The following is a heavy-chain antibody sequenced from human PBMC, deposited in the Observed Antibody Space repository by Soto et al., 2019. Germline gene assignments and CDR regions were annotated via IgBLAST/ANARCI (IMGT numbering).Heavy chain of an antibody. D-gene: IGHD2-2*01. Sequence: QVQLQQWGAGLLKPSETLSLTCAVYGGSSSGYYWSWIRQSAGKGLEWIGEINDSGSTNYNPSPKSRVTISEDTSKNQFSLRLSSLTAADTAVYYCARMRCSRSGCRPNFYFWGQGTLVTVSS. CDR3: ARMRCSRSGCRPNFYF. CDR1: GGSSSGYY. J-gene: IGHJ4*02. CDR2: INDSGST. V-gene: IGHV4-34*01.